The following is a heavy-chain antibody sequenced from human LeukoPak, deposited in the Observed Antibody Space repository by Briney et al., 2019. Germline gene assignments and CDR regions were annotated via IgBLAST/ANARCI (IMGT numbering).Heavy chain of an antibody. D-gene: IGHD5-18*01. J-gene: IGHJ3*02. Sequence: GASVKVSCKASGYTFTSYGISWVRQAPGQGLEWMGWISAYNGNTNYAQKLQGRVTMTTDTSTSTAYMELRSLRSDDTAVYYCARDEKNTATLTGSDAFEIWGQGTMVTVSS. V-gene: IGHV1-18*01. CDR3: ARDEKNTATLTGSDAFEI. CDR1: GYTFTSYG. CDR2: ISAYNGNT.